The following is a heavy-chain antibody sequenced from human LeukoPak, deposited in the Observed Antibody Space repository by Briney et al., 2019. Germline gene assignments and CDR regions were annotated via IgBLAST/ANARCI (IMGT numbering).Heavy chain of an antibody. V-gene: IGHV4-61*02. CDR3: AREPDAVRFHYYLDY. CDR1: GGSISSVSYY. CDR2: IYTSGST. D-gene: IGHD6-19*01. Sequence: PSQTLSLTCTVSGGSISSVSYYWSWIQQPAGKGLEWIGRIYTSGSTNYNPSLKSRVTISVDTSKNQFSLKLSPVTAADTAVYYCAREPDAVRFHYYLDYWGQGTLVTVSS. J-gene: IGHJ4*02.